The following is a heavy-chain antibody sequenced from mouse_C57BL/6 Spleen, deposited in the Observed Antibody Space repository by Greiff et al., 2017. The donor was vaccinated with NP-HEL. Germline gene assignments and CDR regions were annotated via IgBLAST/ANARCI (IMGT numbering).Heavy chain of an antibody. CDR3: ARGLTTVVALDY. CDR2: IFPGSGST. V-gene: IGHV1-75*01. CDR1: GYTFTDYY. J-gene: IGHJ2*01. Sequence: QVQLKQSGPELVKPGASVKISCKASGYTFTDYYINWVKQRPGQGLEWIGWIFPGSGSTYYNEKFKGKATLTVDKSSSTAYMQLSSLTSEDSAVYYCARGLTTVVALDYWGQGTTLTVSS. D-gene: IGHD1-1*01.